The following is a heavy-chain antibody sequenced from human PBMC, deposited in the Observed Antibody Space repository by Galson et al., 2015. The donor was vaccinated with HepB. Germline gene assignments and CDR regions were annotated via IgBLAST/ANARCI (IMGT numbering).Heavy chain of an antibody. Sequence: TLSLTCAVYGGSFSGYYWSWIRQPPGKGLEWIGEINHSGSTNYNPSLKSRVTISVDTSKNQFSLKLSSVTAADTAVYYCARGPLLRYFDLLSSWFDPWGQGTLVTVSS. D-gene: IGHD3-9*01. CDR3: ARGPLLRYFDLLSSWFDP. CDR2: INHSGST. J-gene: IGHJ5*02. CDR1: GGSFSGYY. V-gene: IGHV4-34*01.